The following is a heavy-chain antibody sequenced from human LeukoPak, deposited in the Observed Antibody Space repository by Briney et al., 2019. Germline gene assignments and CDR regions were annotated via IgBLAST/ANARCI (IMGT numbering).Heavy chain of an antibody. CDR3: ARDNPGGSFGDYDY. J-gene: IGHJ4*02. Sequence: GGSLRLSCAASGFTFSYYDMHWVRQAPGKGLEWVAFIRYDESNKYYADSMKGRFTISRDNAKNSLYLQINTLRAEDTAVYYCARDNPGGSFGDYDYWGQGTLVTVPS. CDR1: GFTFSYYD. V-gene: IGHV3-30*02. CDR2: IRYDESNK. D-gene: IGHD4-17*01.